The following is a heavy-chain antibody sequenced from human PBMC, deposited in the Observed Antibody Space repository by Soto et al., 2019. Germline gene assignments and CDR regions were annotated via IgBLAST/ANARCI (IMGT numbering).Heavy chain of an antibody. J-gene: IGHJ1*01. CDR1: GYTFTSYG. D-gene: IGHD5-18*01. Sequence: VSVKVSCKASGYTFTSYGISWVRQAPGQGLEWMGWISAYNGNTNYAQKLQGRVTMTTDTATSAAYMELRSLRSDDTAVYYCAGGPSTSGGYSYGCLGDWGQGALVTVSS. CDR3: AGGPSTSGGYSYGCLGD. CDR2: ISAYNGNT. V-gene: IGHV1-18*01.